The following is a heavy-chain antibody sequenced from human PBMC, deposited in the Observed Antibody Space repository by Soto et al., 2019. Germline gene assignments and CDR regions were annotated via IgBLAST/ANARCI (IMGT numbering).Heavy chain of an antibody. Sequence: QVQLQESGPGLLKPSQTMSLTCTVSGGSISSGGYYWSWIRQHPGKGLEWIGYIYYSGSTYYNPSLKSRVTISIDTSKNQFSLKLSSVTAADTAVYYCSRRYSNSGDGFDYWGQGTLVTVS. D-gene: IGHD4-4*01. V-gene: IGHV4-31*03. CDR1: GGSISSGGYY. CDR3: SRRYSNSGDGFDY. J-gene: IGHJ4*02. CDR2: IYYSGST.